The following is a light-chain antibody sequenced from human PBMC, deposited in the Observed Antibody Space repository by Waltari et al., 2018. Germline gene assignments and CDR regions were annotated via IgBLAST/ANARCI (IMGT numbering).Light chain of an antibody. J-gene: IGLJ2*01. CDR3: SSYTSSSTVV. CDR2: EVS. V-gene: IGLV2-14*01. Sequence: QSALTQPASVSGSPGQSITFSCPGTSSAVGGYNYVSWSQQHPGKAPKLMIYEVSNRPSGVSNRFSGSKSGNTASLTISGLQAEDEADYYCSSYTSSSTVVFGGGTKLTVL. CDR1: SSAVGGYNY.